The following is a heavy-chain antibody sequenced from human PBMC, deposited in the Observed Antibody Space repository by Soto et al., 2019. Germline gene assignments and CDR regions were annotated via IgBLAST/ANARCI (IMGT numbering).Heavy chain of an antibody. CDR3: ARDVELGTVYSFVY. D-gene: IGHD1-26*01. CDR2: VSKTSDYI. J-gene: IGHJ4*02. V-gene: IGHV3-21*01. CDR1: GFTFSSYS. Sequence: GGSLRLSCAASGFTFSSYSMNWVRQAPGKGLEWVSSVSKTSDYIYYADSVKGRFTISRDNAKNSLFLQMNSLRAEDTAVYYCARDVELGTVYSFVYWGQGTLVTVSS.